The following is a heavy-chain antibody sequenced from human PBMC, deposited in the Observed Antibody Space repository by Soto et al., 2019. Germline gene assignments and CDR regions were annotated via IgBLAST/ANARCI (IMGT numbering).Heavy chain of an antibody. J-gene: IGHJ6*02. CDR3: AKDPGYCSGGSCYSRGVYYGMDV. V-gene: IGHV3-30*18. CDR1: GFTFSSYG. Sequence: PGGSLRLSCAASGFTFSSYGMHWVRHAPGKGLEWVAVISYDGSNKYYADSVKGRFTISRDNSKNTLYLQMNSLRAEDTAVYYCAKDPGYCSGGSCYSRGVYYGMDVWGQGTTVTVSS. CDR2: ISYDGSNK. D-gene: IGHD2-15*01.